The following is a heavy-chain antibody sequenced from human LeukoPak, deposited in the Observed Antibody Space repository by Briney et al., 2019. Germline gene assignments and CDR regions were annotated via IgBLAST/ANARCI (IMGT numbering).Heavy chain of an antibody. J-gene: IGHJ5*02. V-gene: IGHV3-30*02. Sequence: QPGGSLRLSCAASGIHLYHHGQHWVRQAPGKRPGGEAFIRYDGSNKYSADSVKGRFTISRDNSKNTLYLQMNSLRAEDTAVYYCARARGLGPAGWFDPWGQGTLVIVSS. D-gene: IGHD3-10*01. CDR2: IRYDGSNK. CDR3: ARARGLGPAGWFDP. CDR1: GIHLYHHG.